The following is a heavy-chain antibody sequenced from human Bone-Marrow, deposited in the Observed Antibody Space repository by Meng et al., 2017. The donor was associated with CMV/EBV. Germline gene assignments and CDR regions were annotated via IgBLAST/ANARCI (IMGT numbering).Heavy chain of an antibody. CDR3: TRPVYYDSSGYHWGY. V-gene: IGHV3-73*01. CDR1: GFTFSGSA. CDR2: IRSKANSYAT. Sequence: GGSLRLSCAASGFTFSGSAMHWVRQASGKGLEWVGRIRSKANSYATAYAASVKGRFTISRDDSKNTAYLQMNSLKTEDTAVYYCTRPVYYDSSGYHWGYWGQGTLVTVSS. D-gene: IGHD3-22*01. J-gene: IGHJ4*02.